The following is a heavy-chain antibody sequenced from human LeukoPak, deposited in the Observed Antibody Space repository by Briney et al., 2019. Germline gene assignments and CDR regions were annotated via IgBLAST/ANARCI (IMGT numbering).Heavy chain of an antibody. CDR1: GFTFSSYW. D-gene: IGHD3-10*01. CDR3: ARASGPFDY. V-gene: IGHV3-74*01. J-gene: IGHJ4*02. Sequence: PGGSLRLSCAASGFTFSSYWMHWVRQAPGKGLVWVSRIYIDGSSTSYADSVKGRFTISRDNSKNTLYLQMNSLRAEDTAVYSCARASGPFDYWGQGTLVTVSS. CDR2: IYIDGSST.